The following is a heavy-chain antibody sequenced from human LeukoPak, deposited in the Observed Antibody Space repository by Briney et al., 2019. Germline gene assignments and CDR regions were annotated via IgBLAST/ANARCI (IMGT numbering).Heavy chain of an antibody. J-gene: IGHJ4*02. V-gene: IGHV3-48*03. CDR3: ARSLGTTVTTAPGY. CDR2: ISSSGSTI. Sequence: GGSLRLSCAASGFTFSSYEMNWVRQAPGKGLERISYISSSGSTIYYADSVKGRFTISRDNAQNSLYLQMNSLRAEDTALYYCARSLGTTVTTAPGYWGQGTLVTVSS. D-gene: IGHD4-17*01. CDR1: GFTFSSYE.